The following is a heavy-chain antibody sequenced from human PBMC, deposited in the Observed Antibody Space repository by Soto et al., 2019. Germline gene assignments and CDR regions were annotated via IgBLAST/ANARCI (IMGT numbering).Heavy chain of an antibody. CDR2: ISYDGSNK. J-gene: IGHJ4*02. CDR3: ATWGYSSGWYGGKNVDY. CDR1: GFTFSSYA. Sequence: GGSLRLSCAASGFTFSSYAMHWVRQAPGKGLEWVAVISYDGSNKYYADSVKGRFTISRDNSKNTLYLQMNSLRAEDTAVYYCATWGYSSGWYGGKNVDYWGQGTLVTVSS. D-gene: IGHD6-19*01. V-gene: IGHV3-30-3*01.